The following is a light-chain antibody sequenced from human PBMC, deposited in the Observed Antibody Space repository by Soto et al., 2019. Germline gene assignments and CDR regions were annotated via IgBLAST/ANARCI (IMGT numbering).Light chain of an antibody. Sequence: QSALTQPASVSGSPGQSITISCTGTSSDVGGYNYVSWYQQHPGKAPKLMIYDVSNRPSGVSNRFSGSKSGNTASLTISGLPAEDEADYYCNSYTSSSTVVFGGGTKLTVL. J-gene: IGLJ2*01. CDR3: NSYTSSSTVV. CDR1: SSDVGGYNY. V-gene: IGLV2-14*01. CDR2: DVS.